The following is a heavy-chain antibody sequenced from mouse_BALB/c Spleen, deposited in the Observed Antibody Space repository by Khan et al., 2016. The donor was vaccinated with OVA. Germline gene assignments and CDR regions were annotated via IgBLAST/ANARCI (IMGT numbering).Heavy chain of an antibody. D-gene: IGHD1-1*01. J-gene: IGHJ2*02. CDR1: GFTFSRYP. V-gene: IGHV5-6-5*01. CDR2: IGSGGST. CDR3: ARVNGSSGVDY. Sequence: EVELVESGGGLVKPGGSLKLSCAASGFTFSRYPMSWVRQTPEKRLEWVASIGSGGSTYHPDSVKGRFTISRDNARNILFLQMSSLRSEDTAMYFCARVNGSSGVDYWGQGTFLTVSS.